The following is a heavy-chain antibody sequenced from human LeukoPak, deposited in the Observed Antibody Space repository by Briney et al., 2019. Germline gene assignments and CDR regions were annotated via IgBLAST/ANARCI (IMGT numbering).Heavy chain of an antibody. J-gene: IGHJ4*02. CDR3: ASYYYDSSGYYPTLSYFDY. D-gene: IGHD3-22*01. Sequence: SVKVSCKASGGTFSSYAISWVRQAPGQGLEWMGRIIPILGIANYAQKFQGRVTITADKSTSTAYMELSSLRSEDTAVYYCASYYYDSSGYYPTLSYFDYWGQGTLVTVSS. CDR2: IIPILGIA. V-gene: IGHV1-69*04. CDR1: GGTFSSYA.